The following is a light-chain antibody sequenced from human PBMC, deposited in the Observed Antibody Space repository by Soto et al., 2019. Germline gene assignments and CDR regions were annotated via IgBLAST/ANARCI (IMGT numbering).Light chain of an antibody. Sequence: QSVLTQPASLSGSPGQSITISCTGTSSDIGAYDYVSWFQQHPGKAPKLMISEVNNRPSGVSNRFSGSKSGNMASLTISGPQDEDEASYYCCTYARNRLYVFGSGTKVTVL. CDR2: EVN. J-gene: IGLJ1*01. CDR3: CTYARNRLYV. CDR1: SSDIGAYDY. V-gene: IGLV2-14*01.